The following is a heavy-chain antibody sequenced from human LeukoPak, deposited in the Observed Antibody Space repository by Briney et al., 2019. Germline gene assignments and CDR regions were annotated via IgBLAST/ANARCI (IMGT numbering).Heavy chain of an antibody. Sequence: ASVKVSCKASGYTFTSYSMHWVRQAPGQGLEWMGIINPSGGRITYAQKFQGRVTMTRDTSTSTVYMELSSLRSEDTAVYYCARPSHFLGGPDSWGQGTLVTVSS. J-gene: IGHJ5*01. CDR3: ARPSHFLGGPDS. CDR2: INPSGGRI. CDR1: GYTFTSYS. D-gene: IGHD3-3*02. V-gene: IGHV1-46*01.